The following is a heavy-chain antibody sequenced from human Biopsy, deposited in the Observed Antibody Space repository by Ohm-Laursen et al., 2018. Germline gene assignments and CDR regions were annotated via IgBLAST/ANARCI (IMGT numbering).Heavy chain of an antibody. CDR2: INAKTGDT. CDR3: TRGGYYYDSLAYYYWFDP. V-gene: IGHV1-2*02. CDR1: RYTFTGYH. J-gene: IGHJ5*02. D-gene: IGHD3-22*01. Sequence: EASVKVSCKASRYTFTGYHVHWVRQAPGQGLEWMGWINAKTGDTNYAQKFQGRVTMTRDTSISTAYVDLSSLRSDDTAVYYCTRGGYYYDSLAYYYWFDPWGQGTLVTVSS.